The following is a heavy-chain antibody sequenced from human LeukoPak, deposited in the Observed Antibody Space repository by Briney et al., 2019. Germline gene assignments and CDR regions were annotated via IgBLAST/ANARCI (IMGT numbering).Heavy chain of an antibody. J-gene: IGHJ4*02. CDR3: ARAEHAVTHVDY. CDR2: ISGGGDNT. Sequence: PGGSLRLSCAASGFTFSNYAMSWVRQAPGKGLEWVSGISGGGDNTYYADSVKGRFTISRDNSKNTLYLQMNSLRAEDTAVYYCARAEHAVTHVDYWGQGTLVTVSS. CDR1: GFTFSNYA. V-gene: IGHV3-23*01. D-gene: IGHD4-17*01.